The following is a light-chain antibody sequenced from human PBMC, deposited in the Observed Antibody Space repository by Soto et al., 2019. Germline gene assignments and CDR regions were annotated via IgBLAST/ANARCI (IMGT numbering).Light chain of an antibody. J-gene: IGLJ3*02. CDR2: GNN. V-gene: IGLV1-44*01. CDR1: KSNIGSVS. CDR3: CAYAGENTWV. Sequence: QSVLTQTPSASGTPGQWVAISCSGSKSNIGSVSVNWYQQLPGAAPKLLIYGNNQRPSGVPDRFSGSKSGNTASLTISGLQAEDEADYYCCAYAGENTWVFGGGTKLTVL.